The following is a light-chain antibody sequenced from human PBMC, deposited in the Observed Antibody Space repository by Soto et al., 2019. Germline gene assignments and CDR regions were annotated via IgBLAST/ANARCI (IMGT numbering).Light chain of an antibody. CDR1: QSVSSD. J-gene: IGKJ4*01. CDR2: GAS. V-gene: IGKV3-15*01. Sequence: EMVMRQSSVTLSVSPGERATLSCRASQSVSSDLAWYQQKPGQAPRLLIYGASTRATGIPARFSGSGSGTEFTLTISSLQSEDFAVYYCQQYNNWPLTFGGGTKVDIK. CDR3: QQYNNWPLT.